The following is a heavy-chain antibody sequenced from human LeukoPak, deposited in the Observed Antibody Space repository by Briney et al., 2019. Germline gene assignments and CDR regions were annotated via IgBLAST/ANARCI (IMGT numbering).Heavy chain of an antibody. J-gene: IGHJ4*02. D-gene: IGHD1-26*01. Sequence: ASVEVSCKASGYTFTSYDINWVRQATGQGLEWMGWMNPNTGNTGYAQKFQGRVTMTRNTSISTAYMELSSLRSEDTAVYYCARARSGSYPVYWGQGTLVTVSS. CDR2: MNPNTGNT. CDR3: ARARSGSYPVY. CDR1: GYTFTSYD. V-gene: IGHV1-8*01.